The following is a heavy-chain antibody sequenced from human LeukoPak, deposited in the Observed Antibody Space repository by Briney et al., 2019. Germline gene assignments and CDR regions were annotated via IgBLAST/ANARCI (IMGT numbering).Heavy chain of an antibody. D-gene: IGHD5-12*01. J-gene: IGHJ4*02. CDR3: ARRIPNSGYDPGNYFDY. V-gene: IGHV3-48*03. Sequence: QPGGSLRLSCAASGFTFSSYEMNWVRQAPGKGLEWVSYISSSGSTIYYADSVKGRFTISRDNAKNSLYLQMNSLRAEDTAVYYCARRIPNSGYDPGNYFDYWSQGTLVTVSS. CDR2: ISSSGSTI. CDR1: GFTFSSYE.